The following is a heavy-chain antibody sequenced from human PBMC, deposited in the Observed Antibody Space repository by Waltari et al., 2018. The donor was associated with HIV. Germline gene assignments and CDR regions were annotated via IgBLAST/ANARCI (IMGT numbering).Heavy chain of an antibody. J-gene: IGHJ4*02. D-gene: IGHD5-18*01. CDR2: IDWNSRNI. CDR3: AKATERWLQPKFFDF. Sequence: EVQMVASGGEFVQPGRYLRSSCAVLGFPFGVFGMPWVRQVPGKGLEWVSGIDWNSRNIEYADSVKGRFIISRDNAKRSLYLDMTSLKSEDTAFYFCAKATERWLQPKFFDFWGQGTLVTVSS. V-gene: IGHV3-9*01. CDR1: GFPFGVFG.